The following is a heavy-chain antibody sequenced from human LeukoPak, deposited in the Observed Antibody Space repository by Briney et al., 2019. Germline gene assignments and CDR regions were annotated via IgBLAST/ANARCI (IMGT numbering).Heavy chain of an antibody. CDR3: ARDRYYDILTGYSSRNYYYYGMDV. J-gene: IGHJ6*02. Sequence: GGSLRLSCAASGFTFSSYSMNWVRQAPGKGLEWVSYISSSSSTIYYADSVKGRFTISRDNAKNSLYLQMNSLRDEDTAVYYCARDRYYDILTGYSSRNYYYYGMDVWGQGTTVTVSS. CDR1: GFTFSSYS. V-gene: IGHV3-48*02. D-gene: IGHD3-9*01. CDR2: ISSSSSTI.